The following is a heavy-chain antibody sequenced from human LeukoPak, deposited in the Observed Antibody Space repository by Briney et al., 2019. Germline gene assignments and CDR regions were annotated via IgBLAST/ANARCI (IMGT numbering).Heavy chain of an antibody. CDR2: IYYSGST. J-gene: IGHJ4*02. D-gene: IGHD3-22*01. CDR3: ALYYYDSSGYYAGYFDC. CDR1: GGSISSYY. V-gene: IGHV4-59*01. Sequence: SETLSLTCTVSGGSISSYYWSWIRQPPGKGLEWIGYIYYSGSTNYNPSLKSRVTISVDTSKNQFSLKLSSVTAADTAVYYCALYYYDSSGYYAGYFDCWGQGTLVTVSS.